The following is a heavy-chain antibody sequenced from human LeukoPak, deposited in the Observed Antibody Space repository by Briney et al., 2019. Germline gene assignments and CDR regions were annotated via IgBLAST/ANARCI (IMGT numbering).Heavy chain of an antibody. D-gene: IGHD6-25*01. CDR1: GFTFNSYS. CDR2: ISSSSSYI. J-gene: IGHJ4*02. Sequence: PGGSLRLSCAASGFTFNSYSMNWVRQARGKGLEWVSSISSSSSYIYYADSVKGRFTISRDNAKNSLYLQMNSLRAEDTAVYYCARGAAAVTDYWGQGTLVTVSS. V-gene: IGHV3-21*01. CDR3: ARGAAAVTDY.